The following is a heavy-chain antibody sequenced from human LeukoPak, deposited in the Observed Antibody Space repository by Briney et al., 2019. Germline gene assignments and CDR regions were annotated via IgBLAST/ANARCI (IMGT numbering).Heavy chain of an antibody. CDR2: INPSGDST. CDR3: AKLAASETGEGS. V-gene: IGHV1-46*01. J-gene: IGHJ5*02. CDR1: GYTFTSNH. Sequence: ASVKVSCKASGYTFTSNHIHCVRQAPGQGLEWMGVINPSGDSTSYAQKFQGRVTMTRDTSTSTVYMELSSLRSEDTAIYYCAKLAASETGEGSWGQGTLVTVSS. D-gene: IGHD6-13*01.